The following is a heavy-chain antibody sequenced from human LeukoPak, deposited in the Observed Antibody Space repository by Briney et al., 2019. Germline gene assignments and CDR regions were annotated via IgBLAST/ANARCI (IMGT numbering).Heavy chain of an antibody. D-gene: IGHD6-19*01. Sequence: ASVKVSCKASGYTFTGYYMHWVRQAPGQGLEWMGWIDPNNGGTSYAREFQGRVTMTRDTSISTAYMEPNSLRFDDTAVYYCSSGGETSGWEWFDPWGQGTLVTVSS. CDR3: SSGGETSGWEWFDP. CDR1: GYTFTGYY. J-gene: IGHJ5*02. V-gene: IGHV1-2*02. CDR2: IDPNNGGT.